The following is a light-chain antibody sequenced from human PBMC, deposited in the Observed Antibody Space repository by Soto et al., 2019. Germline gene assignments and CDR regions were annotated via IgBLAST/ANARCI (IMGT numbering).Light chain of an antibody. CDR1: ESVSNTF. J-gene: IGKJ2*01. V-gene: IGKV3-20*01. CDR3: QQYGTLPYT. CDR2: ATS. Sequence: EIVLTQAPGTLSLSPGERATLSCRASESVSNTFLAWYQHKPGQTPRLLIYATSTRATGIPDRFSGSGYGTDFALSISRLEPEDFAIYSCQQYGTLPYTFGRGTKVEIK.